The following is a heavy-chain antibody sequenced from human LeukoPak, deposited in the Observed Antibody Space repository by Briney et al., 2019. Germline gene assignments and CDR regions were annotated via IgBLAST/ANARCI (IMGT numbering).Heavy chain of an antibody. Sequence: GGSLRLSCAASGFTFRSYGMHWVRQAPGKGLGWVAMISYDGSDKYYTDSVKGRFTISRDNSKNSLYLQMNSLRAEDTAVYYCARGNYYDSSGYYLVYWGQGTLVTVSS. CDR2: ISYDGSDK. CDR3: ARGNYYDSSGYYLVY. J-gene: IGHJ4*02. V-gene: IGHV3-30*03. D-gene: IGHD3-22*01. CDR1: GFTFRSYG.